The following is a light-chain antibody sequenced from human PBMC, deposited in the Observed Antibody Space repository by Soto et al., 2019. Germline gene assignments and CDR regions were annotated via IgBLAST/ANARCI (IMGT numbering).Light chain of an antibody. J-gene: IGKJ1*01. CDR2: GAS. V-gene: IGKV3-20*01. CDR3: QQYGTSPLT. Sequence: EVVLTQSPGTLSLSPGERATLSCRASQSVTSSTLAWYQQKPGQAPRLLISGASSRAAGIPDRFSGSGSGTDFTLTISGLEPEDFAVFYCQQYGTSPLTFGQGTKLEIK. CDR1: QSVTSST.